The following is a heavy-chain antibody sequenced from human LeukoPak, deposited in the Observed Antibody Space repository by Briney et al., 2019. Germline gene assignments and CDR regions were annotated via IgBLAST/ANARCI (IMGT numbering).Heavy chain of an antibody. J-gene: IGHJ3*02. Sequence: GESLKISCKGSGYSFTNYWIGWVRQMPGKGLEWMGRIDPSDSYTNYSPSFQGHVTISADKSISTAYLQWSSLKASDTAMYYCARSVVVVAATHDAFDIWGQGTMVTVSS. CDR3: ARSVVVVAATHDAFDI. CDR2: IDPSDSYT. CDR1: GYSFTNYW. V-gene: IGHV5-10-1*01. D-gene: IGHD2-15*01.